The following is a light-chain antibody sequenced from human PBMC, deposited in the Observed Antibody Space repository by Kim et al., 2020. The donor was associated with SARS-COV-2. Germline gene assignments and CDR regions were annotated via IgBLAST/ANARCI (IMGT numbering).Light chain of an antibody. CDR2: GAS. CDR1: HGVGSN. Sequence: PAEGTAPLCWDASHGVGSNVAWYQQKPGQAPRLLIYGASTRATDIPARFSGSGSGTEFTLTISSLQSEDLADYFCQQYDGWPPCTFGQGTKVDIK. V-gene: IGKV3-15*01. J-gene: IGKJ1*01. CDR3: QQYDGWPPCT.